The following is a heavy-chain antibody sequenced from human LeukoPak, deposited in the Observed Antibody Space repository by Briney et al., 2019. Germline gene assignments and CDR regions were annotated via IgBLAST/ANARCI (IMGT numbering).Heavy chain of an antibody. CDR3: AKDESYWNDVVGY. CDR2: ISGSGGST. V-gene: IGHV3-23*01. J-gene: IGHJ4*02. D-gene: IGHD1-1*01. Sequence: GGSLRLSCAASGFTFSSYAMSWVRQAPGKGLEWASAISGSGGSTYYADSVKGRFTISRDNSKNTLYLQMNSLRAEDMAVYYCAKDESYWNDVVGYWGQGTLVSVSS. CDR1: GFTFSSYA.